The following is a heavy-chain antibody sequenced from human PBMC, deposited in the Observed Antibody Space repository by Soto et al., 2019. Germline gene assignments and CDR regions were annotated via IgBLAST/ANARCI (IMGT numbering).Heavy chain of an antibody. Sequence: EVQLLESGGCLVQPGGSLRLSCAASGFTFSTYAMSWVRQAPGKGLEWVSAISGSGGSTYYADPVKGRFTISRDNSKNTRSREMNSLTGEDTAVYYCAEGRVCFGELSGASWGQGTLVTVSS. CDR3: AEGRVCFGELSGAS. V-gene: IGHV3-23*01. CDR2: ISGSGGST. J-gene: IGHJ5*02. CDR1: GFTFSTYA. D-gene: IGHD3-16*02.